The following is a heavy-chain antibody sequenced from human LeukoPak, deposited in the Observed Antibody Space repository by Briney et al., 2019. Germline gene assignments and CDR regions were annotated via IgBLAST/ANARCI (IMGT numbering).Heavy chain of an antibody. V-gene: IGHV3-43D*03. Sequence: PGGSLRLSCAASGFTFDDYAMHWVRQAPGKGLEWVSLISWDGRSTYYADSVKGRFTISRDNNIHSLYLQMHSLRAEDTAFYYCVKDNTVGAADYWGQGTLVTVSS. CDR2: ISWDGRST. CDR3: VKDNTVGAADY. J-gene: IGHJ4*02. CDR1: GFTFDDYA. D-gene: IGHD3-10*01.